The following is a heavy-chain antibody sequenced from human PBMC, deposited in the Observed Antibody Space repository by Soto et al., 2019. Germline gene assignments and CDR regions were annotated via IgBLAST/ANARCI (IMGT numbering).Heavy chain of an antibody. CDR2: IWANGINK. CDR1: GFRISTSG. CDR3: VRERGPFDAFDI. J-gene: IGHJ3*02. Sequence: GGSLRLSCAASGFRISTSGMQWGRQDPGKGLEWVAVIWANGINKYYADSVRGRFTISRDNSKNTLDLQMNSLRAEDMALYYCVRERGPFDAFDIWGLGTMVTVSS. V-gene: IGHV3-33*01.